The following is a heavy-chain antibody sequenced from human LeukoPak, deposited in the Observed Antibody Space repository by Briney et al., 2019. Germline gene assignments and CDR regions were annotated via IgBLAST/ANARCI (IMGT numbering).Heavy chain of an antibody. V-gene: IGHV4-34*01. CDR3: ARGASMIWFGELGYFDY. CDR2: INHSGST. CDR1: GGSFNDYY. Sequence: KSSETLSLTCAVYGGSFNDYYWTWIRQSPGKGLEWIGEINHSGSTSYNPSLKSRVTMSVDTSKNQFSLKLSSVTAADTAVYYCARGASMIWFGELGYFDYWGQGTLVTVSS. J-gene: IGHJ4*02. D-gene: IGHD3-10*01.